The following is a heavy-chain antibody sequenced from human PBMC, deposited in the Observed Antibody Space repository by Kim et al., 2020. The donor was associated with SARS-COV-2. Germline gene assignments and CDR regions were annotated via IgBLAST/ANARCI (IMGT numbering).Heavy chain of an antibody. CDR2: IKKDGSEK. CDR1: RFIFSDYW. D-gene: IGHD1-26*01. CDR3: ARGWELES. Sequence: GGSLRLSCAASRFIFSDYWMSWVRQAPGKGLEWVANIKKDGSEKNYVESVKGRFTISRDNAKNSVSLQMNGLRAEDTAVYYCARGWELESWGQGTLVAVSS. J-gene: IGHJ4*02. V-gene: IGHV3-7*01.